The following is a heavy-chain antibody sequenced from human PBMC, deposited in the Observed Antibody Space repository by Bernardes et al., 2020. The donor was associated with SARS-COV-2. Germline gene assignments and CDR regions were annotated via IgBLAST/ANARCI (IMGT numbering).Heavy chain of an antibody. Sequence: SETLSLTCTVSGGSISSYYWSWIRQPPGKGLEWIGYIYYSGSTNYNPSLKSRVTISVDTSKNQFSLKLSSVTAADTAVYYCARDSSGWSTVYYYYGMDVWGQGTTVTVSS. CDR3: ARDSSGWSTVYYYYGMDV. CDR1: GGSISSYY. CDR2: IYYSGST. D-gene: IGHD6-19*01. V-gene: IGHV4-59*01. J-gene: IGHJ6*02.